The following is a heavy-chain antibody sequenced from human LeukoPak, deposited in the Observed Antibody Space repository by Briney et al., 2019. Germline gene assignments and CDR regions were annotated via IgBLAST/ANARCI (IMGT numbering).Heavy chain of an antibody. CDR1: GESFSGYY. V-gene: IGHV4-34*01. J-gene: IGHJ4*02. CDR3: ARAAGRAGL. D-gene: IGHD6-19*01. Sequence: PSETLCLTCAVYGESFSGYYWSWIRQPPGRGLEWIGEINHSVSTNYNPSLKSRVTISVDTSKNQFSLKLSSVTAADTAVYYCARAAGRAGLWGQGTLVTVSS. CDR2: INHSVST.